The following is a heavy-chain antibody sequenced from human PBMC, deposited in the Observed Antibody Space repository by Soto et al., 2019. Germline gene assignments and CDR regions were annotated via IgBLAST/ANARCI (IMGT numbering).Heavy chain of an antibody. CDR3: SKSRVI. Sequence: HPGWSLRLSCTASEFSLSTSWMYWARQAPGKGLEWVAAIKQDGSVKYYVDSVRGRFTISRDNAKNSVYLQLDSLRAEDTAVYYCSKSRVIWGQGVLGT. CDR1: EFSLSTSW. V-gene: IGHV3-7*01. D-gene: IGHD2-2*01. CDR2: IKQDGSVK. J-gene: IGHJ4*01.